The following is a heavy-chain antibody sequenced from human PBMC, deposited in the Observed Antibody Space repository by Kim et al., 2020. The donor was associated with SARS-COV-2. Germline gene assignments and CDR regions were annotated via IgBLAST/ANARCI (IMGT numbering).Heavy chain of an antibody. CDR3: ARDKFGGSYPNWFDP. J-gene: IGHJ5*02. Sequence: ASVKVSCKASGYTFTSYAMHWVRQAPGQRLEWMGWINAGNGNTKYSQKFQGRVTITRDTSASTAYMELSSLRSEDTAVYYCARDKFGGSYPNWFDPWGQGTLVTVSS. CDR1: GYTFTSYA. CDR2: INAGNGNT. D-gene: IGHD1-26*01. V-gene: IGHV1-3*01.